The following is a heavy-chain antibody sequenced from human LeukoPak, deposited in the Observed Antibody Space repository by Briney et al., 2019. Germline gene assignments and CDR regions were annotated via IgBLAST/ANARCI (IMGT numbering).Heavy chain of an antibody. V-gene: IGHV3-23*01. CDR1: VFTFSSYA. CDR3: AGKDGMGISAFDI. D-gene: IGHD7-27*01. CDR2: ISGSGGST. Sequence: PGGSLRLSCAASVFTFSSYAMSWVRQAPGKGLEWVSAISGSGGSTYYADSVKGRFTFSRDNSNSTLHMQMNNLRAEDTAVYYCAGKDGMGISAFDIWGQGTMVTVSS. J-gene: IGHJ3*02.